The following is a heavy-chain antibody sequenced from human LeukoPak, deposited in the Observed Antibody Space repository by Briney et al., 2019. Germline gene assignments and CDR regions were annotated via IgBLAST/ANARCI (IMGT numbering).Heavy chain of an antibody. J-gene: IGHJ4*02. CDR3: ARQVTFGYAYAYYFDY. Sequence: PSETLSLTCTVSNGSISSGDYYWSWIRQPPGKGLEWIGYIYYSGSPYYNPSLKSRVTISVDTSKNQFSLKLSSVTAADTAVYYCARQVTFGYAYAYYFDYWGQGSLVTVSS. D-gene: IGHD5-18*01. CDR1: NGSISSGDYY. V-gene: IGHV4-30-4*01. CDR2: IYYSGSP.